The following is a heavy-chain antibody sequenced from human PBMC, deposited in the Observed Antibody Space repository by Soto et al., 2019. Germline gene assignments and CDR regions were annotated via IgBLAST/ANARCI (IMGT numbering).Heavy chain of an antibody. V-gene: IGHV3-74*03. J-gene: IGHJ4*02. CDR1: GLTFRSYW. D-gene: IGHD2-21*01. Sequence: EVQLVESGGGLVQPWESLRLSCAASGLTFRSYWMHWVRQAPGKGLVWVSRINTDGSVAMYVDSVKGRFTISRDNAKNTLYLHMNSLRAEDTAVYYCVRDMQLWRLDSWGPGTLVTVSS. CDR3: VRDMQLWRLDS. CDR2: INTDGSVA.